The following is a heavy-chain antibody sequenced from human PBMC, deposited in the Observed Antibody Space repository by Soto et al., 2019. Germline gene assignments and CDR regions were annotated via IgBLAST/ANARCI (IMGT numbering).Heavy chain of an antibody. D-gene: IGHD6-13*01. J-gene: IGHJ4*02. CDR1: DGSFSGYY. CDR2: INHSGGT. Sequence: PSETLSLTCAVYDGSFSGYYWSWIRQSPGKGLEWIGEINHSGGTNYNPSLKSRVTISLDTSKSQFSLRLSSVTAADTAVYCCARGEPMRLYSSSWYYFDYWGQGTLVTVS. CDR3: ARGEPMRLYSSSWYYFDY. V-gene: IGHV4-34*01.